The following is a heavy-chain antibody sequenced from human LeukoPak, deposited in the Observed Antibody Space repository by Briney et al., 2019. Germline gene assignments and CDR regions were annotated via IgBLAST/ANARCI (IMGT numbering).Heavy chain of an antibody. Sequence: ASVKAPCKASGCTFTSYAMHWVRQAPGQRLEWMGWINAGNGNTKYSQKFQGRVTITRDTSASTAYMELSSLRSEDTAVYYCARLRAGYCSSTSCPYWYFDLWGRGTLVTVSS. V-gene: IGHV1-3*01. J-gene: IGHJ2*01. CDR1: GCTFTSYA. D-gene: IGHD2-2*01. CDR3: ARLRAGYCSSTSCPYWYFDL. CDR2: INAGNGNT.